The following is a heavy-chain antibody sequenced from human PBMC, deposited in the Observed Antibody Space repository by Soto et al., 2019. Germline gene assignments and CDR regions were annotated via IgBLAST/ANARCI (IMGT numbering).Heavy chain of an antibody. V-gene: IGHV4-39*01. J-gene: IGHJ4*02. CDR1: GGSLSSITYY. CDR2: IFYSGTT. CDR3: AGVVVPPTRLDY. D-gene: IGHD2-15*01. Sequence: QLQLQESGPGLVKPSETLSLTCTVSGGSLSSITYYWAWIRQPPGKGLEWIGSIFYSGTTYYNPSLKSRVTISIDTSKNQFSLKLSSVTAADTAVYYCAGVVVPPTRLDYWGQGTLVTVSS.